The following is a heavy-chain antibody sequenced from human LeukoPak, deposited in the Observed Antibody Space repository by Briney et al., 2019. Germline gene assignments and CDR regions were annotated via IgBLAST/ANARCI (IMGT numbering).Heavy chain of an antibody. D-gene: IGHD3-9*01. CDR2: VKRDGSEV. CDR1: GFSFSDYW. J-gene: IGHJ6*03. V-gene: IGHV3-7*03. CDR3: AKGGGFDWLNYYYMDV. Sequence: SGGSLRLSCEASGFSFSDYWMTWVRQAPGKGLEWVANVKRDGSEVSYLDSLKGRFTISRDNDKKSVYLQMNNLRAEDTAVYYCAKGGGFDWLNYYYMDVWGKGTTVTISS.